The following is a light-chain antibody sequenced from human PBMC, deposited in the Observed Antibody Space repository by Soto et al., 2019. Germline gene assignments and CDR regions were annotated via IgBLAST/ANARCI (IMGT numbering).Light chain of an antibody. J-gene: IGLJ2*01. CDR3: QVWDSSSDHVV. V-gene: IGLV3-21*04. CDR2: YDS. Sequence: SYELTQPPSLSVAPGKTARITCGGTNIGSKSVHWYQQKPGQAPVLVIYYDSDRPSGIPERFSGSNSGNTATLTISRVEAGDEADYYCQVWDSSSDHVVFGGGTKLTVL. CDR1: NIGSKS.